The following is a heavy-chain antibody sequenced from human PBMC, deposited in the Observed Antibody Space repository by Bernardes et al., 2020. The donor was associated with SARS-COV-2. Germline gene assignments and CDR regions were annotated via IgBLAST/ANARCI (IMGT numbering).Heavy chain of an antibody. CDR1: GFTFSTYW. Sequence: GGSLRLSCAASGFTFSTYWMSWVRQAPGKGLDWVASIKSDGSEKYYVDSVKGRFTISRDNAKSSVYLQMNNLKVEDTAVFYCTRRVSIDYWGQGVLVTVSS. V-gene: IGHV3-7*01. CDR3: TRRVSIDY. J-gene: IGHJ4*02. CDR2: IKSDGSEK. D-gene: IGHD6-13*01.